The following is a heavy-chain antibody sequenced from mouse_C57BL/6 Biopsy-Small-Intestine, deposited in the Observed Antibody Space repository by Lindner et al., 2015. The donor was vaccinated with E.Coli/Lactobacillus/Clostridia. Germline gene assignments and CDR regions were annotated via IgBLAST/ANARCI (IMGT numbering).Heavy chain of an antibody. CDR2: IKPKTGGT. D-gene: IGHD1-3*01. CDR1: GYTFADHY. CDR3: ARDIDSSGWYGYFGSNDH. V-gene: IGHV1-84*02. J-gene: IGHJ4*01. Sequence: SVKVSCKASGYTFADHYIHWVRQAPGQGLEWMGWIKPKTGGTNSAQKFQGRVTMTRDTSINTAYMELNRLTSDDTALYFCARDIDSSGWYGYFGSNDHWGQGTLVTVSS.